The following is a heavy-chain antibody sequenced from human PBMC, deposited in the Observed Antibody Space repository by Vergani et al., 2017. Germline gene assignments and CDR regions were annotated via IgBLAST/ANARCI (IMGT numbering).Heavy chain of an antibody. D-gene: IGHD6-19*01. CDR1: GFTFSSYG. CDR2: IWYDGSNK. CDR3: ARDQQWLVLEYDYGMDV. J-gene: IGHJ6*02. Sequence: QVQLVESGGGVVQPGRSLRLSCAASGFTFSSYGMHWVRQAPGKGLEWVAVIWYDGSNKYYADSVKGRFTISRDNSKNTLYLQMNSLRAEDTAVYYCARDQQWLVLEYDYGMDVWGQGTTVTVSS. V-gene: IGHV3-33*01.